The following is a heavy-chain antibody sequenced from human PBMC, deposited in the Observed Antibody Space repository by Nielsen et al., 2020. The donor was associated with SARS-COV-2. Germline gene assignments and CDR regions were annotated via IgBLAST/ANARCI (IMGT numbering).Heavy chain of an antibody. V-gene: IGHV4-4*07. Sequence: SETLSLTCTVSGGSISSYYWSWIRQPAGKGLEWIGRIYTSGSTNYNPSLKSRVTMSVDTSKNQFSLKLSSVTAADTAVYYCARDLVTSSGWRLDYYGMDVWGQGTTVTVSS. CDR3: ARDLVTSSGWRLDYYGMDV. J-gene: IGHJ6*02. CDR2: IYTSGST. D-gene: IGHD6-19*01. CDR1: GGSISSYY.